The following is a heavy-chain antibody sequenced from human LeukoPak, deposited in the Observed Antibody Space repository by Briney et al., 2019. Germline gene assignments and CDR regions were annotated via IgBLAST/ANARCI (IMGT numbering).Heavy chain of an antibody. CDR3: ARPRAVAGWGAFDI. J-gene: IGHJ3*02. CDR1: GYSFTSYW. D-gene: IGHD6-19*01. CDR2: IYPGDSDT. V-gene: IGHV5-51*01. Sequence: GESLKISCKGSGYSFTSYWIGWVRQMPGKGLEWMGIIYPGDSDTRYSPSFQGQVTIPADKSISTAYLQWSSLKASDTAMCYCARPRAVAGWGAFDIWGQGTMVTVSS.